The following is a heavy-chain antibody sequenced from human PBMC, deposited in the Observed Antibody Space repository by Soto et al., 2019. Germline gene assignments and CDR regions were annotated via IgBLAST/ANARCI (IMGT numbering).Heavy chain of an antibody. V-gene: IGHV4-30-4*01. CDR1: GGSISSGDYY. J-gene: IGHJ6*02. CDR2: IYYSGST. Sequence: PSETLSLTCTVSGGSISSGDYYWSWIRQPPGKGLEWIGYIYYSGSTYYNPSLKSRVTISVDTSKNQFSLKLSSVTAADTAVYYCARSYCSGGSCKAVRGMDVWGQGTTVTVS. D-gene: IGHD2-15*01. CDR3: ARSYCSGGSCKAVRGMDV.